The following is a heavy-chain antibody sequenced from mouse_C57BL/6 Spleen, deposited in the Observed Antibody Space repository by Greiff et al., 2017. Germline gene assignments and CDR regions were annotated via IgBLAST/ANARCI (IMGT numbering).Heavy chain of an antibody. Sequence: QVQLQQSGAELVMPGASVKLSCKASGYTFTSYWMHWVKQRPGQGLEWIGEIDPSDSYTNYNQKFKGKSTLTVDKSSSTAYMQLSSLTSEDSAVYYCARVYGSSNAWFAYWGQGTLVTVSA. CDR1: GYTFTSYW. V-gene: IGHV1-69*01. D-gene: IGHD1-1*01. CDR2: IDPSDSYT. CDR3: ARVYGSSNAWFAY. J-gene: IGHJ3*01.